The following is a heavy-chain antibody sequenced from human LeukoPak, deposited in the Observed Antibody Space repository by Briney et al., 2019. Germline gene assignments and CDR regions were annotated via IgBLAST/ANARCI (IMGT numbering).Heavy chain of an antibody. V-gene: IGHV1-2*02. CDR2: INLNSGGT. Sequence: ASVKVSCKASGYTFTGYYIHWVRQAPGQGLEWMGWINLNSGGTNYAQKFQGRVTMTRDTSISTAYMELSRLRSDDTAVYYCARDATWYYDILTGYYKGGAFDIWGQGTLVTVSS. CDR3: ARDATWYYDILTGYYKGGAFDI. CDR1: GYTFTGYY. D-gene: IGHD3-9*01. J-gene: IGHJ4*02.